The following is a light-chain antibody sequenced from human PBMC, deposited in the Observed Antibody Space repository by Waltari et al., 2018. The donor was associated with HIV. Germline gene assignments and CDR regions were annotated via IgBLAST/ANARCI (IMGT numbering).Light chain of an antibody. CDR2: RNK. CDR3: AAWDDSLNGV. V-gene: IGLV1-44*01. J-gene: IGLJ3*02. CDR1: SANIGSNT. Sequence: QSVLTQPPSASGPPGQRVPIPCSGSSANIGSNTVNWYQQLPGTAPKLLIYRNKQRPSGVPDRCSGSKSGTSASLAISGLQSEDEADYYCAAWDDSLNGVFGGGTKLTVL.